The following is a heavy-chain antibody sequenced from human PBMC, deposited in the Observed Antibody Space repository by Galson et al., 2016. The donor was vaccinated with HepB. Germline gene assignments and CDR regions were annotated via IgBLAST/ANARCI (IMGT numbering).Heavy chain of an antibody. CDR3: AGITVVRGVVIRPLSD. D-gene: IGHD3-10*01. J-gene: IGHJ1*01. CDR1: GGSFSDYY. CDR2: ITHSGNT. Sequence: SETLSLTCAVYGGSFSDYYWSWIRQPPGEGLEWIGEITHSGNTNYNPSLKSRVTISVDKSKNQFSLKLNSVTAADTAVYYCAGITVVRGVVIRPLSDWGQGTLVTVSS. V-gene: IGHV4-34*01.